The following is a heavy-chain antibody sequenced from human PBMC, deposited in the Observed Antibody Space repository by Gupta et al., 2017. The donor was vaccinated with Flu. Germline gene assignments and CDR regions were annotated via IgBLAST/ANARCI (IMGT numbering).Heavy chain of an antibody. CDR2: IRSKDFGETK. V-gene: IGHV3-49*03. CDR3: ARDSNLYYYYGMDV. CDR1: FG. Sequence: FGLSWFRQAPGKGLDWVGLIRSKDFGETKEYVASVKGRFSISRDDSKSIAYLQMDSLKTDDTGVYFCARDSNLYYYYGMDVWGQGTTVTVSS. J-gene: IGHJ6*02.